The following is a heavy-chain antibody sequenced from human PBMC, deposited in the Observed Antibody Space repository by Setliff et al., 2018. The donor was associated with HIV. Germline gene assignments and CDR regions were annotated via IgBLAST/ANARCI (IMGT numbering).Heavy chain of an antibody. Sequence: ETLSLTCTVSGGSISNYYWSWIWQPPGKGLEWIGCGYYSGITHYDPSLKSRVSISVDASKNQFSLRLNSVTVADTAVYFCARSSRGSLRDLDYWGPGTLVTVSS. CDR2: GYYSGIT. CDR1: GGSISNYY. V-gene: IGHV4-59*08. J-gene: IGHJ4*02. CDR3: ARSSRGSLRDLDY. D-gene: IGHD2-21*02.